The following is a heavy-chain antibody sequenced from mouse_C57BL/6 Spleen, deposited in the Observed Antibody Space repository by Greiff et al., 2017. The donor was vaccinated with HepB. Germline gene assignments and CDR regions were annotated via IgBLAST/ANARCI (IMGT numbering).Heavy chain of an antibody. J-gene: IGHJ1*03. D-gene: IGHD2-1*01. CDR3: ARGYGKPSYWYFDV. CDR2: IDPSDSYT. V-gene: IGHV1-69*01. Sequence: QVQLQQPGAELVMPGASVKLTCKASGYTFTSYWMHWVKQRPGQGLEWIGEIDPSDSYTNYNQKFKGKSTLTVDKSSSTAYMQLSSLTSEDSAVYYCARGYGKPSYWYFDVWGTGTTVTVSS. CDR1: GYTFTSYW.